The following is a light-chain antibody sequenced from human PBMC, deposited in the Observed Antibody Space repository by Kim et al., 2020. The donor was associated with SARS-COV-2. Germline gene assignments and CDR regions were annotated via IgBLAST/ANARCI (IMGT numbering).Light chain of an antibody. Sequence: DIQMTQSPSTLSASVGDRVTVTCRASQNINRWLAWHQQKPGKAPKLLISVASSLESGVPSRFSGSGSGTEFTLTISSLQPDDFATYYCQQYNIYPLTFGGGTKVDIK. V-gene: IGKV1-5*01. CDR1: QNINRW. CDR3: QQYNIYPLT. CDR2: VAS. J-gene: IGKJ4*02.